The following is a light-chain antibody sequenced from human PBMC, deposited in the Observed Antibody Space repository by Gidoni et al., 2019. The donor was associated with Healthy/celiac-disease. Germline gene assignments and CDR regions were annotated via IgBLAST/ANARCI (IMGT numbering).Light chain of an antibody. CDR1: QRVSSY. CDR3: QQRSNWPRYT. J-gene: IGKJ2*01. V-gene: IGKV3-11*01. CDR2: DAS. Sequence: EIVLTQSPATLSLSPGERATLSCRASQRVSSYLAWYQQKPGQAPRLLIYDASNRAPGIPARFSGSGSGTDFTFTISSLEPEDFAVYYCQQRSNWPRYTFGQGTKLEIK.